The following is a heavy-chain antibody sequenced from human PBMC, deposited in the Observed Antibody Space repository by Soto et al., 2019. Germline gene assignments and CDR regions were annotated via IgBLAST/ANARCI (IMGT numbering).Heavy chain of an antibody. CDR3: ARIVATGGDWFDP. Sequence: SETLSLTCAVSGGSISSGGYSWSWIRQPPGKGLEWIGYIYHSGSTYYNPSLKSRVTISVDRSKNQFSLKLSSVTAADTAVYYCARIVATGGDWFDPWGQGNLVTVSS. D-gene: IGHD5-12*01. J-gene: IGHJ5*02. CDR1: GGSISSGGYS. V-gene: IGHV4-30-2*01. CDR2: IYHSGST.